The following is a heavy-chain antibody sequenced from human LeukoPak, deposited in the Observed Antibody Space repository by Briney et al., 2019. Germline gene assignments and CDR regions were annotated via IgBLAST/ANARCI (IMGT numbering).Heavy chain of an antibody. CDR1: GGSISDSTYY. CDR2: IYYSGNA. Sequence: KPSETLSLTCSVSGGSISDSTYYWGWIRQPPGKGLEWIGSIYYSGNASYNPSLRSRVSMSVDTSKNQFSLKLSSVTAADTAVYYCAREVEWFGELGAFDIWGQGTMVTVSS. D-gene: IGHD3-10*01. J-gene: IGHJ3*02. CDR3: AREVEWFGELGAFDI. V-gene: IGHV4-39*07.